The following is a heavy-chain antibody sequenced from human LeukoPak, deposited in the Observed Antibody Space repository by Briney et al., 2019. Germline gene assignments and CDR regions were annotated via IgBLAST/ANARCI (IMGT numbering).Heavy chain of an antibody. V-gene: IGHV3-30*03. CDR1: GFTFSSYG. CDR2: ISYDGSNK. J-gene: IGHJ4*02. CDR3: ARGVGLKALYFDY. D-gene: IGHD1-26*01. Sequence: GGSLRLSCAASGFTFSSYGMHWVRQAPGKGLEWVAVISYDGSNKYYADSVKGRFTISRDNSKNTLYLQMNSLRAEDTAVYYCARGVGLKALYFDYWGQGTLVTVSS.